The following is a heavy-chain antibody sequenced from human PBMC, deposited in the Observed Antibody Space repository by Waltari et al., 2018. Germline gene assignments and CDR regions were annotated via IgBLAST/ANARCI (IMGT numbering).Heavy chain of an antibody. J-gene: IGHJ5*02. CDR1: GFTFRSFW. D-gene: IGHD2-2*01. CDR3: TRTRFCSTSSCQVDWFDP. V-gene: IGHV3-74*02. CDR2: INADGRST. Sequence: EVQLVESGGDLVQPGGSLRLSCAASGFTFRSFWMNWVRQAPGKGLVWVSRINADGRSTSYADSVKGRFTISRDNANNTLYLQMNSLRAEDTAVYYCTRTRFCSTSSCQVDWFDPWGQGTLVTVSS.